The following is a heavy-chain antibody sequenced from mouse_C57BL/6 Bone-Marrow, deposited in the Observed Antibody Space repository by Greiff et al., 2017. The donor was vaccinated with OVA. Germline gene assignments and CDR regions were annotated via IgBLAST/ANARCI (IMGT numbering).Heavy chain of an antibody. V-gene: IGHV1-54*01. J-gene: IGHJ1*03. CDR3: ARGGTYYSNYSWYFDV. CDR1: GYAFTNYL. D-gene: IGHD2-5*01. CDR2: INPGSGGT. Sequence: VKLQESGAELVRPGTSVKVSCKASGYAFTNYLIEWVKQRPGQGLEWIGVINPGSGGTNYNEKFKGKATLTADKSSSTAYMQLSSLTSEDSAVYFGARGGTYYSNYSWYFDVWGTGTTVTVSS.